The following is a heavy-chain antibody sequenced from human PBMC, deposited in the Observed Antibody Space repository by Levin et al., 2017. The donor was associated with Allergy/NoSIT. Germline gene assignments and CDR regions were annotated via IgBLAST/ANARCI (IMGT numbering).Heavy chain of an antibody. CDR2: IYSGGST. V-gene: IGHV3-53*01. CDR1: GFTVSSNY. CDR3: ARSPSPQYDSSGYYYPGGAFDI. J-gene: IGHJ3*02. Sequence: GGSLRLSCAASGFTVSSNYMSWVRQAPGKGLEWVSVIYSGGSTYYADSVKGRFTISRDNSKNTLYLQMNSLRAEDTAVYYCARSPSPQYDSSGYYYPGGAFDIWGQGTMVTVSS. D-gene: IGHD3-22*01.